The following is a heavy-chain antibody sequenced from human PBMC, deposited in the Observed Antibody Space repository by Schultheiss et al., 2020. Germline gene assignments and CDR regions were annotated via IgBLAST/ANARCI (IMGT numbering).Heavy chain of an antibody. CDR3: ARDSYYYDSGGYYYVDC. CDR2: ISSSSSYM. CDR1: GFTFSSYS. J-gene: IGHJ4*03. D-gene: IGHD3-22*01. V-gene: IGHV3-21*01. Sequence: GGSLRLSCAASGFTFSSYSMNWVRQAPGKGLEWVSSISSSSSYMYYAASVKGRFTISRDNAKNSLFLQMNSLRAEDTAVYYCARDSYYYDSGGYYYVDCLGDGTLVTVSS.